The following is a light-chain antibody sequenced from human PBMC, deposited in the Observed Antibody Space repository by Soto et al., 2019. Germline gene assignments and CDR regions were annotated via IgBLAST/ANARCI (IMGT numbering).Light chain of an antibody. Sequence: DIQMTQSPFTLSASVGDRVTITCRASQSITNWLAWYQQNPGKAPKLLIYKASSLKDGVPSRFSGSGSGTEFTLTISALQPEDFAIYYCQQYNDYSWTFGQGTEVEIK. CDR3: QQYNDYSWT. CDR2: KAS. CDR1: QSITNW. V-gene: IGKV1-5*03. J-gene: IGKJ1*01.